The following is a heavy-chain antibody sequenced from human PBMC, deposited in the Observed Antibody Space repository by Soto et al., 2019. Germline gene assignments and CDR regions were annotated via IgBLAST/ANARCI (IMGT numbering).Heavy chain of an antibody. CDR2: ILSNDEE. D-gene: IGHD2-15*01. CDR1: GFSLSDADVG. Sequence: QVTLKESGPVLVKPTETLTLTCTVSGFSLSDADVGVAWIRQPPGKALEWLAHILSNDEEVFSSSLRTRLTSSKDTSRSQVVLTMSNMEPVDTATYYCARIRGYCSGGSCYFYYFAMDVWGQGTTVTVS. CDR3: ARIRGYCSGGSCYFYYFAMDV. J-gene: IGHJ6*02. V-gene: IGHV2-26*01.